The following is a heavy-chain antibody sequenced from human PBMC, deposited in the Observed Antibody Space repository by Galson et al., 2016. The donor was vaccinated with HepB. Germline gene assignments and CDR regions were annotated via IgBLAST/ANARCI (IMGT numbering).Heavy chain of an antibody. CDR1: GFTFGDYY. J-gene: IGHJ4*02. CDR3: ARVGEYSGSYSDY. Sequence: SLRLSCAASGFTFGDYYMIWIRQAPGKGLEWVSYITTTGTYSKYADSMKGRFTISRDNAKKSLFLQMSSLRAEDTAVYYCARVGEYSGSYSDYWGQGTLVTVSS. V-gene: IGHV3-11*06. CDR2: ITTTGTYS. D-gene: IGHD1-26*01.